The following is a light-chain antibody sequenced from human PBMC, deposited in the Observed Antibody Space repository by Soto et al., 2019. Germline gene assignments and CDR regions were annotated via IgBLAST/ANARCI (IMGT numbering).Light chain of an antibody. CDR3: NSYAGNNWV. CDR1: SSDVGGYNY. J-gene: IGLJ3*02. CDR2: EVS. V-gene: IGLV2-8*01. Sequence: QSALTQPPSASGSPGQSVTISCTGTSSDVGGYNYVSWYQHHPGKAPKLMIYEVSKRPSGVPDRFPGSKSGNTASLTVSGLQAEDEADYYCNSYAGNNWVFGGGTKLTVL.